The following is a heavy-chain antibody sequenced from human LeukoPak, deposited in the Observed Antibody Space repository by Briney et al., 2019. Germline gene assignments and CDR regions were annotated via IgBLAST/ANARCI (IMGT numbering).Heavy chain of an antibody. CDR3: ARAMVTTYYYMDV. J-gene: IGHJ6*03. V-gene: IGHV4-59*01. CDR2: IYYSGST. CDR1: GGFISSYY. Sequence: SETLSLTCTVSGGFISSYYWSWIRQPPGKGQEWIGYIYYSGSTNYNPSLKSRVTMSVDTSKNQFSLKLSSVTAADTAVYYCARAMVTTYYYMDVWGKGTTVTVSS. D-gene: IGHD4-17*01.